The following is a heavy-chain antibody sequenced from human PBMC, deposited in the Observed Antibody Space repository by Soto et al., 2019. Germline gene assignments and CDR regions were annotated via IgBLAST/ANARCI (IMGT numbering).Heavy chain of an antibody. J-gene: IGHJ5*02. CDR2: ISAYNGNT. V-gene: IGHV1-18*01. CDR3: PRDPPPPAS. CDR1: GYTFASYA. Sequence: ASVKVSCKASGYTFASYAISWMRQAPGQGLEWMGWISAYNGNTNYAQKLQGRVTMTTDTSTSTAYMELRSLSSDYTAVYSCPRDPPPPASWAQGTLVTVSS. D-gene: IGHD2-2*01.